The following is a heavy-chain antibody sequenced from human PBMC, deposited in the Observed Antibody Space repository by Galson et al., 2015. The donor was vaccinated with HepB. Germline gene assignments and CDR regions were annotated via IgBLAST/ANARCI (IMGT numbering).Heavy chain of an antibody. V-gene: IGHV1-69*13. CDR1: GGTFSSYA. Sequence: SVKVSCKASGGTFSSYAISWVRQAPGQGLEWMGGIIPIFGTANYAQKFQGRVTITADESTSTAYMELSSLRSEDTAVYYCARYCSGGSCYSGARYFDLWGRGTLVTVSS. J-gene: IGHJ2*01. CDR3: ARYCSGGSCYSGARYFDL. D-gene: IGHD2-15*01. CDR2: IIPIFGTA.